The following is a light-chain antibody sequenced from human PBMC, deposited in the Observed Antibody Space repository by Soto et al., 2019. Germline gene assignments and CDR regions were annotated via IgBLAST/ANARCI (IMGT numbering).Light chain of an antibody. CDR1: QSISDT. J-gene: IGKJ1*01. V-gene: IGKV3-15*01. CDR2: SAS. Sequence: ELVMTQSPATLSVSPGGRATLSCRTSQSISDTLAWYQQKPGQAPRLLIYSASRRATGFPARFSGSGSGTDFTLTISSLLSEDFAVYYCQQYENWPWTFGQGTKVDIK. CDR3: QQYENWPWT.